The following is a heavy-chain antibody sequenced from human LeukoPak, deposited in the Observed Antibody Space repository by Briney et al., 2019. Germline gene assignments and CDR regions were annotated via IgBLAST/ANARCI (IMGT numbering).Heavy chain of an antibody. CDR1: GGSISSSSYY. V-gene: IGHV4-39*07. CDR2: IYYSGST. Sequence: PSETLSLTCTVSGGSISSSSYYWGWIRQPPGKGLEWIGSIYYSGSTYYNPSLKSRVTISVDTSKNQFSLKLSSVTAADTAVYYCARVDTAMVMDYWGQGTLVTVSS. J-gene: IGHJ4*02. D-gene: IGHD5-18*01. CDR3: ARVDTAMVMDY.